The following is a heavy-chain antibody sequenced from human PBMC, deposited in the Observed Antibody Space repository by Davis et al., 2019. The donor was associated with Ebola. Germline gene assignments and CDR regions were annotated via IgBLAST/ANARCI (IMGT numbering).Heavy chain of an antibody. J-gene: IGHJ4*02. Sequence: GESLKISCTASGFTFGDYAMSWVRQAPGQGLEWVGFIRSKAYGGTTDYAAPVKGRFTISRDDSKNTLYLQMNSLKTEDTAVYYCTTRRLVVVPAAILEDWGQGTLVTVSS. D-gene: IGHD2-2*02. V-gene: IGHV3-49*04. CDR1: GFTFGDYA. CDR2: IRSKAYGGTT. CDR3: TTRRLVVVPAAILED.